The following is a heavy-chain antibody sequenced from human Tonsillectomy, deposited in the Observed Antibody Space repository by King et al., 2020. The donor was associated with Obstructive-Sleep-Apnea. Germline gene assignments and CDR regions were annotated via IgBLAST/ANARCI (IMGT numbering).Heavy chain of an antibody. V-gene: IGHV3-23*04. CDR2: ISGSGGST. Sequence: VQLVESGGGLVQPGGSLRLSCAASGFTFSSYAMRWVRQAPGKGLEWVSAISGSGGSTYYADSVKGRFTISRDNSKNTLHLQMNSQRAEDTAVYYCAKDGENCGGDCYSGPYFDYWGQGTLVTVSS. J-gene: IGHJ4*02. CDR3: AKDGENCGGDCYSGPYFDY. D-gene: IGHD2-21*02. CDR1: GFTFSSYA.